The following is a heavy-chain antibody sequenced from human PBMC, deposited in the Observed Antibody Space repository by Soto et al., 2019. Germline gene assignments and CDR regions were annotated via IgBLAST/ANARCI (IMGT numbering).Heavy chain of an antibody. CDR2: ISANNGDT. J-gene: IGHJ4*02. D-gene: IGHD2-15*01. V-gene: IGHV1-18*01. CDR1: GYTFTSYG. CDR3: ARDFRSSCTGSSCIYFDY. Sequence: VASVKVSCKASGYTFTSYGFSWVRQAPGQGLEWVGWISANNGDTNSAKTLQGRVTLTTDTSTGTAYMDLTSLRSDDTAVYYCARDFRSSCTGSSCIYFDYWGQGTQVTVSS.